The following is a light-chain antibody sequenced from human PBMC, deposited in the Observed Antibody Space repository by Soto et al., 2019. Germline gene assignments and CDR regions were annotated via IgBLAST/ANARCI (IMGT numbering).Light chain of an antibody. Sequence: EIVLTQSPGTLSLSPGERATLSCRASQSLSSSYLGWYQQKPGQAPRLLIYGASSRATGIPDRFTGSGSGTDFTLTSSRLEPDDFAVYYCQHYGSSPLTFGGGTKAEIK. J-gene: IGKJ4*01. CDR2: GAS. CDR1: QSLSSSY. V-gene: IGKV3-20*01. CDR3: QHYGSSPLT.